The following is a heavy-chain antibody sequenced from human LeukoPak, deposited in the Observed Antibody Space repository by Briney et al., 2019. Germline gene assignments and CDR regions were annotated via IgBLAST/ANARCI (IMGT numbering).Heavy chain of an antibody. J-gene: IGHJ4*02. CDR2: INPNSGGT. D-gene: IGHD2-2*01. CDR3: ARDVDELGYCSSTSCRRLYYFDY. CDR1: GYTFTGYY. V-gene: IGHV1-2*02. Sequence: ASVKVSCKASGYTFTGYYMHWVRQAPGQGLEWMGWINPNSGGTNYAQKFQGRVTMTRDTSISTAYMEVSRLRSDDTVVYYCARDVDELGYCSSTSCRRLYYFDYWGQGTLVTVSS.